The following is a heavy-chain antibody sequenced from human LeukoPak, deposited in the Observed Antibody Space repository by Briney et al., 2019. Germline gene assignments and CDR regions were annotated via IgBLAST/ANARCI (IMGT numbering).Heavy chain of an antibody. V-gene: IGHV3-11*06. J-gene: IGHJ4*02. CDR1: GFTFSDYY. Sequence: GGSLRLSCAASGFTFSDYYMSWIRQAPGKGLEGVSYISSSSSYTNYADSVKGRSTISRDNAKNSLYLQMDSLRAEDTAVYYCARALHSSGWYFDYWGQGTLVTVSS. D-gene: IGHD6-19*01. CDR2: ISSSSSYT. CDR3: ARALHSSGWYFDY.